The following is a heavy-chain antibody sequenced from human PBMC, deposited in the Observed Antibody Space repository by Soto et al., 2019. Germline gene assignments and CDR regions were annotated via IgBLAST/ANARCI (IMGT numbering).Heavy chain of an antibody. CDR3: ARDNFYGDYVWFDP. CDR1: GGSISSGGYY. V-gene: IGHV4-31*03. CDR2: IYYSGST. J-gene: IGHJ5*02. Sequence: KTSETLSLTCTVSGGSISSGGYYWSWIRQHPGKGLEWIGYIYYSGSTYYNPSLKSRVTISVDTSKNQFSLKLSSVTAADTAVYYCARDNFYGDYVWFDPWGQGTLVTVSS. D-gene: IGHD4-17*01.